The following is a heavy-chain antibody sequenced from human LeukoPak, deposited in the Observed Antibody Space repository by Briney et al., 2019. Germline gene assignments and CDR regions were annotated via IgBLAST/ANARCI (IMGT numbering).Heavy chain of an antibody. CDR1: GYTLTELS. V-gene: IGHV1-24*01. J-gene: IGHJ6*03. D-gene: IGHD2-15*01. Sequence: ASVKVSCKVSGYTLTELSMHWVRQAPGKGLEWMGGFDPEDGETIYAQKFQGRVTMTEDTSTDTAYMELSSLRSEDTAVYYCATKPPRKDCSGGSCYSPCYYYYMDVWGKGTTVTVSS. CDR2: FDPEDGET. CDR3: ATKPPRKDCSGGSCYSPCYYYYMDV.